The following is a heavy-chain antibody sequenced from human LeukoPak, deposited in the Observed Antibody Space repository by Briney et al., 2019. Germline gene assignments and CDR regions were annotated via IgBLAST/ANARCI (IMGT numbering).Heavy chain of an antibody. V-gene: IGHV3-23*01. CDR3: ARGGSSWYAVWFDP. Sequence: GGSLRLSCAASGFTFSSYAMSWVPRAPGRGVECVSYFSGSGGSTYYAHSVRGRFTIPRNKSKNTLYLQMNSLRAEDTAVYYCARGGSSWYAVWFDPWGQGTLVTVSS. D-gene: IGHD6-13*01. CDR1: GFTFSSYA. J-gene: IGHJ5*02. CDR2: FSGSGGST.